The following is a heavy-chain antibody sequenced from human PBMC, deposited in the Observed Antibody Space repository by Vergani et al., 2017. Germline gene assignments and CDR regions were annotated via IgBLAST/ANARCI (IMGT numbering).Heavy chain of an antibody. J-gene: IGHJ3*02. CDR2: IRSKAYGGTT. CDR1: GFTFGDYA. CDR3: TRVPYDYVWGSYRYDI. V-gene: IGHV3-49*03. D-gene: IGHD3-16*02. Sequence: EVQLVESGGGLVQPGRSLRLSCTASGFTFGDYAMSWFRQAPGKGLEWVGFIRSKAYGGTTEYAAFVKGRFTISRDDSKSIAYLQMNSLKTEDTAVYYCTRVPYDYVWGSYRYDIWGQGTMVTVSS.